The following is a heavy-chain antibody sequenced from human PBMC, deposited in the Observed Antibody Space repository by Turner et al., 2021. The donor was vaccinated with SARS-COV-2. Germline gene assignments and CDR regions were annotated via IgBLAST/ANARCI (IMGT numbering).Heavy chain of an antibody. CDR2: ISQDGSQK. D-gene: IGHD3-22*01. J-gene: IGHJ4*02. Sequence: EVQLVESGGGLVQPGGSLRLSCAASGFTFTNHWIGWVRQAPGEGLEWVAIISQDGSQKNYVDSLRGRFTISRDNAKLSLYLQMNSLRADDTAVYYCARDSGYYRFDFWGQGTLVTVSS. V-gene: IGHV3-7*03. CDR3: ARDSGYYRFDF. CDR1: GFTFTNHW.